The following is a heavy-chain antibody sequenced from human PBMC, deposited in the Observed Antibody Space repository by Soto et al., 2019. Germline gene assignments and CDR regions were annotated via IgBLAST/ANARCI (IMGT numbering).Heavy chain of an antibody. J-gene: IGHJ4*02. Sequence: QVQLVQSGAEVKKPGSSVRVSCTASGDTFNFYTISWVRQVPGQGPEWMGRIIPMLGMSNYAQKFQGRVTXXXVXXTSTVYMNQSALTSEDTAVYYCATNYGSGSTHFDYWGQGTLVTVSS. CDR2: IIPMLGMS. CDR3: ATNYGSGSTHFDY. V-gene: IGHV1-69*02. D-gene: IGHD3-10*01. CDR1: GDTFNFYT.